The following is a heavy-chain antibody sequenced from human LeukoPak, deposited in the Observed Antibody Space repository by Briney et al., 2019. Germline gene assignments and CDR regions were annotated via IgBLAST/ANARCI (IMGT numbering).Heavy chain of an antibody. Sequence: GESLQISCWASAYSFTSNWTGRVRQMPGKDLVELGIIYPGDSDTRYSPSFQGQVTISADKSIRTAYLLWSSLKASDTAMYYCARGDCYGSCSAYNHFDYWGQGTLVTVSS. CDR3: ARGDCYGSCSAYNHFDY. D-gene: IGHD3-10*01. CDR2: IYPGDSDT. CDR1: AYSFTSNW. J-gene: IGHJ4*02. V-gene: IGHV5-51*01.